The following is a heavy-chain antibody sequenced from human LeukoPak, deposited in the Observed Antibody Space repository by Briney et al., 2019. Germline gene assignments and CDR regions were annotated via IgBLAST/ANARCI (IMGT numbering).Heavy chain of an antibody. V-gene: IGHV3-23*01. J-gene: IGHJ6*02. CDR3: AKRPPYSDTWFVMDV. CDR2: ITGSASGT. Sequence: GGSLRLSCAASGFIFSGFAMSRVRQAPGKGLEWVSTITGSASGTYYADSVKGRFTISRDNSKNTMFLQMNSLRAEDTAVYYCAKRPPYSDTWFVMDVWGQGTTVTVSS. CDR1: GFIFSGFA. D-gene: IGHD1-26*01.